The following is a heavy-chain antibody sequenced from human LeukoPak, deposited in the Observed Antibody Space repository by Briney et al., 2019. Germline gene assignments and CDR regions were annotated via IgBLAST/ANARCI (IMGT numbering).Heavy chain of an antibody. CDR2: IWYDGSNK. V-gene: IGHV3-33*01. D-gene: IGHD4-17*01. CDR1: GFTFSSYG. Sequence: GGSLRLSCAASGFTFSSYGMHWVRQAPGKGLEWVAVIWYDGSNKYYADSVKGRFTISRDNSKNTLYLQMNSLRAEDTAVYYCARDYGDSYIFDYWGQGTLVTVSS. J-gene: IGHJ4*02. CDR3: ARDYGDSYIFDY.